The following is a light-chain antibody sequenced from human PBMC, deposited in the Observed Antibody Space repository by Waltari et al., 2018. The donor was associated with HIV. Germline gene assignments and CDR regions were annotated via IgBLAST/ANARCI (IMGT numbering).Light chain of an antibody. CDR3: LQTYDTPLT. CDR2: DTS. J-gene: IGKJ3*01. Sequence: DIQMTQSPSSLSASVGDTVTFTCRASQNIDTFLSWFQQTPGNAPTLLIHDTSRLHSGVPSRFSGSGAGTDFTLTISSLQSEDFATYYSLQTYDTPLTFGPGTIVDV. V-gene: IGKV1-39*01. CDR1: QNIDTF.